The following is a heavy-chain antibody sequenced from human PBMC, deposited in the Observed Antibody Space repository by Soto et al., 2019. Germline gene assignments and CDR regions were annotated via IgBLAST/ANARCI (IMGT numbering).Heavy chain of an antibody. CDR2: IYSDGNT. V-gene: IGHV3-53*04. CDR1: GFTVSSNY. Sequence: GGSLRLSCAASGFTVSSNYMTWVRQAPGKGLEWVSVIYSDGNTYYADSVKGRFTISRHNSKNTLYLQMNSLRAEDTAVYYCARILLCSSTGCYRAFDIWGQGTMVTVSS. CDR3: ARILLCSSTGCYRAFDI. D-gene: IGHD2-2*01. J-gene: IGHJ3*02.